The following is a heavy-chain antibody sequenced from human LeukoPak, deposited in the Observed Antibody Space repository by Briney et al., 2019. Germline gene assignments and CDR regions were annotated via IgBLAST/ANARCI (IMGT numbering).Heavy chain of an antibody. CDR1: GYTFTSYG. CDR3: ARDTKDYDYVWGSSRFSMRFDP. D-gene: IGHD3-16*02. J-gene: IGHJ5*02. CDR2: ISAYNGNT. V-gene: IGHV1-18*01. Sequence: ASVKVSCKASGYTFTSYGISWVRQAPGQGLEWMGWISAYNGNTNYAQKLQGRVTMTTDTSTSTAYMELRSLRSDDTAVYYCARDTKDYDYVWGSSRFSMRFDPWGQGTRVTVSS.